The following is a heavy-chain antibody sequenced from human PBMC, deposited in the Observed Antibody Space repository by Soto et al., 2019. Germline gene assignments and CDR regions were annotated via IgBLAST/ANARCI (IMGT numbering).Heavy chain of an antibody. V-gene: IGHV3-30*18. J-gene: IGHJ6*02. CDR2: ISYDGSNK. CDR1: GFTFSSYG. CDR3: AKDVQLWSWAFGMDV. D-gene: IGHD5-18*01. Sequence: QVQLVESGGGVVQPGRSLRLSCAASGFTFSSYGMHWVRQAPGKGLEWVAVISYDGSNKYYADSVKGRFTISRDNSKNALYLHINSLRAEDTAVYYCAKDVQLWSWAFGMDVWGQGTTVSVSS.